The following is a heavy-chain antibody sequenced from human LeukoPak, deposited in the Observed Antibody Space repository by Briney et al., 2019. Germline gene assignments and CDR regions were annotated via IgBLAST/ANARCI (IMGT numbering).Heavy chain of an antibody. CDR2: ISGSGSII. Sequence: GGSLRLSCAGSGATFSSDEMNWVRQAPGKGLEWISYISGSGSIIYYADSVKGRFTISRDNARRSLYLQMNSLRAEDTAVYYCAKGRYSGYCSGGNYYADYFDSWGQGALVTVSS. CDR3: AKGRYSGYCSGGNYYADYFDS. D-gene: IGHD2-15*01. J-gene: IGHJ4*02. V-gene: IGHV3-48*03. CDR1: GATFSSDE.